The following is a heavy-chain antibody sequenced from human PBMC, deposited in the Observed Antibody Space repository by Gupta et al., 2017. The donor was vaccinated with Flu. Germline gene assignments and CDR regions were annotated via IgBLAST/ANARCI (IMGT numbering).Heavy chain of an antibody. CDR1: GDSISSSDYY. CDR2: IYYDGTA. Sequence: QLLLQESGPGLVTPSATLSLMCTVSGDSISSSDYYWGWLRRPPGKGLEWIGTIYYDGTAYYNPSLKSRVTMSIDTSKNHFSLNLRSVTAADTAVFYCARLLQTAAASTWGRGTLVTVSS. J-gene: IGHJ4*02. CDR3: ARLLQTAAAST. V-gene: IGHV4-39*02. D-gene: IGHD6-13*01.